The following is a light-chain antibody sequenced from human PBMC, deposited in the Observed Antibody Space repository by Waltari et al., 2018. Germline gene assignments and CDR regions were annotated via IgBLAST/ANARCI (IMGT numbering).Light chain of an antibody. Sequence: DIVLTQSPGTLSLSPGERATLPCRASQSVGIYLAWYQQKPGQAPRLVIYHASSRATGIPDRFSGSGSGTDFSLTITRLEPEDFAVYYCQHYVRLPATFGQGTRVEIK. J-gene: IGKJ1*01. CDR1: QSVGIY. CDR2: HAS. V-gene: IGKV3-20*01. CDR3: QHYVRLPAT.